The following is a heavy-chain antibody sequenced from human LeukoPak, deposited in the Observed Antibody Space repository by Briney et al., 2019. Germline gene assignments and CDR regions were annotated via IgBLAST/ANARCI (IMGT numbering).Heavy chain of an antibody. CDR3: ARREYGSGSYHLVY. Sequence: ASVTVSCKASGYTFTSYDINWVRQATGQGLEWMGWMNPNSGNTGYAQKFQGRATMTTNTSISTAYMELSSLRSEDTAVYYCARREYGSGSYHLVYWGQGTLVTVSS. D-gene: IGHD3-10*01. J-gene: IGHJ4*02. CDR2: MNPNSGNT. V-gene: IGHV1-8*01. CDR1: GYTFTSYD.